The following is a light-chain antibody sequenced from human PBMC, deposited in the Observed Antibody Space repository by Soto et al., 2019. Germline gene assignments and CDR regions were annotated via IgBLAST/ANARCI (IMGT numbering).Light chain of an antibody. CDR2: AAS. CDR3: QQFGSSPGFT. Sequence: EIVLTQSPGTLSLSPGERATLSCRASQSINNRYLAWYQQKPGQAPRLLIYAASSRATGIPDRFSGSGTDFTLTISRLEPEDFAVYYCQQFGSSPGFTFGPGTKVDIK. J-gene: IGKJ3*01. V-gene: IGKV3-20*01. CDR1: QSINNRY.